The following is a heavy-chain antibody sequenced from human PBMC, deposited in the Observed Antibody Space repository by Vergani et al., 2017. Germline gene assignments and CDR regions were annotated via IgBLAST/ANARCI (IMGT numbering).Heavy chain of an antibody. CDR2: IKSKTDGGTT. J-gene: IGHJ4*02. Sequence: EVQLVESGGGLVKPGGSLRLSCAASGFTFSNAWMSWVRQAPGKGLEWVGRIKSKTDGGTTDYAAPVKGRFTISRDDSKNTLYLQMNSLKTEDTAVYYCTAGYGDESIDYWGQGTLVTVSS. D-gene: IGHD4-17*01. V-gene: IGHV3-15*01. CDR1: GFTFSNAW. CDR3: TAGYGDESIDY.